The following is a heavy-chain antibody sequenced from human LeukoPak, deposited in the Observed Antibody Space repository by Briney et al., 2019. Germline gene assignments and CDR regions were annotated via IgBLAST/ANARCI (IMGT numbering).Heavy chain of an antibody. J-gene: IGHJ4*02. CDR1: GFTFSSYG. D-gene: IGHD3-9*01. CDR2: ISYDGSNK. CDR3: AKVLYYDILTGYYRGRGTFDY. V-gene: IGHV3-30*18. Sequence: GGSLRLSCAASGFTFSSYGMHWVRQAPGKGLEWVAVISYDGSNKYYADSVKGRFTISRDNSKNTLYLQMNSLRAEDTAVYYCAKVLYYDILTGYYRGRGTFDYWGQGTLVTVSS.